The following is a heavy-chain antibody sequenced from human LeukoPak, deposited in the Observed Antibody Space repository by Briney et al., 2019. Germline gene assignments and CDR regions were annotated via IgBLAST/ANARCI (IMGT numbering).Heavy chain of an antibody. CDR1: GFTFSSYG. V-gene: IGHV3-33*01. Sequence: GGSLRLSCAASGFTFSSYGMHWVRQAPGKGLEWVAVIWYDGSHKYYADSVKGRFTISRDNSKNTLYLQMDSLRAEDTAVYYCARGPDYYDSSGRFDYWGQGTLVTVSS. CDR2: IWYDGSHK. CDR3: ARGPDYYDSSGRFDY. D-gene: IGHD3-22*01. J-gene: IGHJ4*02.